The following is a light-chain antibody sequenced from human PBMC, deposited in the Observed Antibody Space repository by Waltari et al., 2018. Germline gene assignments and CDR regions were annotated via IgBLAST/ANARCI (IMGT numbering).Light chain of an antibody. J-gene: IGLJ2*01. CDR1: NNYICSL. V-gene: IGLV2-23*01. CDR3: CSYTGFTL. Sequence: QSALTQPASVSGSPGQSITISCTGPNNYICSLASWYQHHPGKAPKLLIHEGTKRPSGVSARFSGSKSGNTASLTISGLQAEDEADYYCCSYTGFTLFGGGTKVTVL. CDR2: EGT.